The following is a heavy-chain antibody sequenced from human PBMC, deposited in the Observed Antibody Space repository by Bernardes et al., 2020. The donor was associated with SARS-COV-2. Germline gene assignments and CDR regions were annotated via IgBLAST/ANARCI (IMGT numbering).Heavy chain of an antibody. V-gene: IGHV3-66*02. CDR2: IYSAGGT. CDR3: ARAATEYCSCDGCYAHVDYFYYGLDV. CDR1: GFTVSRIE. Sequence: GGSLRLSCAASGFTVSRIELRWVRQAPGKGLEWVSGIYSAGGTYSEDSARSGLTLSRDNYKNTLKLQMDSLRTADMAAYYCARAATEYCSCDGCYAHVDYFYYGLDVWGQGTSVTVSS. J-gene: IGHJ6*02. D-gene: IGHD2-15*01.